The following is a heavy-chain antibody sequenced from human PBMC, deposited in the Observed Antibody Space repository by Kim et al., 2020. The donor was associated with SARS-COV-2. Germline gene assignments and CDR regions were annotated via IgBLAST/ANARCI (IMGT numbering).Heavy chain of an antibody. Sequence: GGSLRLSCAASGFTFSSYVMVWVRQAPGKGLEWVSTISGDGGVTLYADSVKGRFTISRDNSKNTLYLQMNSLRAEDTAVYYCVKQEMYCSRTTCGTEPFDYWGQGTLVTVSS. CDR1: GFTFSSYV. CDR3: VKQEMYCSRTTCGTEPFDY. J-gene: IGHJ4*02. CDR2: ISGDGGVT. V-gene: IGHV3-23*01. D-gene: IGHD2-2*01.